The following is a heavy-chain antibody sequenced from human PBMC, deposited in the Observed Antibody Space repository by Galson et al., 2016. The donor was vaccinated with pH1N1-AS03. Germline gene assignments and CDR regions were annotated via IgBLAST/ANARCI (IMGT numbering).Heavy chain of an antibody. CDR2: TFYRSEGWSV. J-gene: IGHJ6*02. CDR3: TRVNHLARGMDV. Sequence: CAISGDSVSSDSAAWNWIRQSPSRGLEWLGRTFYRSEGWSVHYAPSIRSRIRISPDTSKNQISLQLNSVTPEDTAVYFCTRVNHLARGMDVWGQGTTVIVSS. CDR1: GDSVSSDSAA. V-gene: IGHV6-1*01.